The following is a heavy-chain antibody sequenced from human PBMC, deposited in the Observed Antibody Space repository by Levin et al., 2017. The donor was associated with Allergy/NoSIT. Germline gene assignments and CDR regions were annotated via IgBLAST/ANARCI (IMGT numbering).Heavy chain of an antibody. V-gene: IGHV4-39*01. CDR3: ARPTSLGYCSGGSCYPREGMDV. J-gene: IGHJ6*02. D-gene: IGHD2-15*01. Sequence: MPGGSLRLSCTVSGGSISSSSYYWGWIRQPPGKGLEWIGSIYYSGSTYYNPSLKSRVTISVDTSKNQFSLKLSSVTAADTAVYYCARPTSLGYCSGGSCYPREGMDVWGQGTTVTVSS. CDR1: GGSISSSSYY. CDR2: IYYSGST.